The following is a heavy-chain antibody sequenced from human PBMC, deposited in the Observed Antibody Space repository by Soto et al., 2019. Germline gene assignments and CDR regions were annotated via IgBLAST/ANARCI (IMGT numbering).Heavy chain of an antibody. D-gene: IGHD6-6*01. CDR1: GYTFTSYA. CDR3: ARASSIAARFPSPFDY. CDR2: INAGNGNT. V-gene: IGHV1-3*01. Sequence: ASVQVSCKASGYTFTSYAMHWVRQAPGQRLEWMGWINAGNGNTKYSQKFQGRVTITRDTSASTAYMELSSLRSEDTAVYYCARASSIAARFPSPFDYWGQGTLVTVSS. J-gene: IGHJ4*02.